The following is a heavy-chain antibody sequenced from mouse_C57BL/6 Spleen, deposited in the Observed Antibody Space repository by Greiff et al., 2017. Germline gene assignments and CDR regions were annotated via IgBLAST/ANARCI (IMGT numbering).Heavy chain of an antibody. D-gene: IGHD2-1*01. Sequence: EVHLVESGEGLVKPGGSLKLSCAASGFTFSSYAMSWVRQTPEKRLEWVAYISSGGDYIYYADTVKGRFTISRDNARNTLYLQMSSLKSEDTAMYYCTRVYYGNYFDYWGQGTTLTVSS. CDR2: ISSGGDYI. J-gene: IGHJ2*01. CDR3: TRVYYGNYFDY. CDR1: GFTFSSYA. V-gene: IGHV5-9-1*02.